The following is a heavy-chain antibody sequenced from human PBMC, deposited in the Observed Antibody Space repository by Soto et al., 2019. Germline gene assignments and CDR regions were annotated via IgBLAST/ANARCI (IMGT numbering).Heavy chain of an antibody. CDR1: GGTFTNYG. Sequence: SVKVSCKASGGTFTNYGFSWVRQAPGQGLEWMGGILPIFGTPNYAQKFQGRVTITADESTSTAYMELDSLKSADTAVYYCARGTAMVTTSQDDFYYGMDVWGQGTTVTVSS. V-gene: IGHV1-69*13. CDR3: ARGTAMVTTSQDDFYYGMDV. CDR2: ILPIFGTP. J-gene: IGHJ6*02. D-gene: IGHD5-18*01.